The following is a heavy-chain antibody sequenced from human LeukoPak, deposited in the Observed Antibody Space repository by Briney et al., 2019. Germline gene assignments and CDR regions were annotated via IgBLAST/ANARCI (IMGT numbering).Heavy chain of an antibody. V-gene: IGHV4-34*01. CDR3: ARGRGYYDSSGYYHYYFDY. Sequence: SETLSLTCAVYGGSFSGYYWSWIRQPPGKGLEWIGEINHSGSTNYNPSLKSRVTISVDTSKNQFSLELSSVTAADTAVYYCARGRGYYDSSGYYHYYFDYWGQGTLVTVSS. D-gene: IGHD3-22*01. CDR2: INHSGST. CDR1: GGSFSGYY. J-gene: IGHJ4*02.